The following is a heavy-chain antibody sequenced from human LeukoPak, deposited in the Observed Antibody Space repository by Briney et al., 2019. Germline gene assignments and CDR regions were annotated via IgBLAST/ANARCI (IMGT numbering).Heavy chain of an antibody. CDR1: GGPFSGYY. D-gene: IGHD4-17*01. CDR2: INHSGST. Sequence: SETLSLTCAVYGGPFSGYYWSWIRQPPGKGLEWIGEINHSGSTNYNPSLKSRVTISVDTSKNQFSLKLSSVTAADTAVYYCARHGDYGDYGGWFDPWGQGTLVTVSS. J-gene: IGHJ5*02. V-gene: IGHV4-34*01. CDR3: ARHGDYGDYGGWFDP.